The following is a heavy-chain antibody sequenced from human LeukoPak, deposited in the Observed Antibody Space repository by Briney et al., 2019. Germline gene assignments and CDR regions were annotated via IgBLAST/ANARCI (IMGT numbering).Heavy chain of an antibody. Sequence: GGSLRLSCGASGFTFSSYGMSWVRQAPGKGLEWVSVIYSGSTNTYYADSVKGRFTISRDNSKNTLYLQMNSLRAEDTAVYYCAYGNAFDIWGQGTMVTVSS. CDR2: IYSGSTNT. D-gene: IGHD4-17*01. CDR1: GFTFSSYG. J-gene: IGHJ3*02. V-gene: IGHV3-23*03. CDR3: AYGNAFDI.